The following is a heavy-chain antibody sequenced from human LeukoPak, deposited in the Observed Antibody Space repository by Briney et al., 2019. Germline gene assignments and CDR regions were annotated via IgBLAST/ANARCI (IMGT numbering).Heavy chain of an antibody. CDR3: ARIRSYYDSSGCSPY. D-gene: IGHD3-22*01. J-gene: IGHJ4*02. Sequence: ASVKVSCKASGYTFTGYYMHWVRQAPGQGLEWMGWINPNSGGTNYAQKFQGRVTMTRDTSISTAYMELSRLRSDDTAVYYCARIRSYYDSSGCSPYWGQGTLVTVSS. CDR2: INPNSGGT. V-gene: IGHV1-2*02. CDR1: GYTFTGYY.